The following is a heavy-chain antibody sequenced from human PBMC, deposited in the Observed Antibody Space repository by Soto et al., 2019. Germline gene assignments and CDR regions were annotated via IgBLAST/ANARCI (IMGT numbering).Heavy chain of an antibody. J-gene: IGHJ3*02. D-gene: IGHD3-22*01. Sequence: ASVKVSCKVSGYTLTELSMHWVRQAPGKGLEWMGGFDPEDGETIYAQKFQGRVTMTEDTSTDTAYMELSSLRSEDTAVYYCAIFSMIVVAIREVGAFDIWGQGTMVTVSS. CDR2: FDPEDGET. CDR3: AIFSMIVVAIREVGAFDI. CDR1: GYTLTELS. V-gene: IGHV1-24*01.